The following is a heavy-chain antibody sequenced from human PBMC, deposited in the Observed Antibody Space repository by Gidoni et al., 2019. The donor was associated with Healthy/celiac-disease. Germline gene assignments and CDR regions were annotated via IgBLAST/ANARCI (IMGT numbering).Heavy chain of an antibody. D-gene: IGHD1-26*01. CDR2: IYYCGST. CDR3: ARGATTGTGDNWFDP. CDR1: AGAISSRKYY. J-gene: IGHJ5*02. Sequence: QLQLQESGPGLVKPAETLSLTCTVSAGAISSRKYYWGWSRQPPWKGLEWIGSIYYCGSTYDNPSLKSRVTISVDTSKNQFSLKRSSGTAADTAVDYCARGATTGTGDNWFDPCGQGTLVTVSS. V-gene: IGHV4-39*01.